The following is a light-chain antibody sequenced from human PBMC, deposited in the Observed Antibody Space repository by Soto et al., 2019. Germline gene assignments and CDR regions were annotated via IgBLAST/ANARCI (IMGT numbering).Light chain of an antibody. CDR1: QSISSNS. J-gene: IGKJ5*01. Sequence: EMVLTQSPGTLSLSPGERATLSCRASQSISSNSLAWYQQKPGQAPRLFIYGASSRATGIPDRFIGSGSGTHFTLTISRLEPEDFAVYYCQQYGSSPITFGQGTRLEIK. CDR3: QQYGSSPIT. V-gene: IGKV3-20*01. CDR2: GAS.